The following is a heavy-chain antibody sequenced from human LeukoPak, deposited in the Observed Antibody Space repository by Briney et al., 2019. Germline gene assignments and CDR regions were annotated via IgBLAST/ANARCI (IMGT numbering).Heavy chain of an antibody. CDR3: AKDLAVAGRTPHFDY. D-gene: IGHD6-19*01. CDR2: ISGSGAST. J-gene: IGHJ4*02. CDR1: GFSLSTNA. V-gene: IGHV3-23*01. Sequence: GGSLRLSCLTSGFSLSTNAMSWVRQAPGKGLEWVSGISGSGASTYYADSVKGRFTISRDDFRNSLYLQMNSLRGEDTAVYYCAKDLAVAGRTPHFDYWGQGTLVTVSS.